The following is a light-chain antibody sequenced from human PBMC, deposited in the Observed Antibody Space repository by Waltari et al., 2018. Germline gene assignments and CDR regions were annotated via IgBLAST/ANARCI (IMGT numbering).Light chain of an antibody. V-gene: IGKV3D-15*01. CDR1: QSVSTS. J-gene: IGKJ1*01. CDR2: GAS. Sequence: EIVMTQSPATLSLSPGDRTTLSCRASQSVSTSLAWYQQKPGQAPRLLIYGASSRASGIPDRFSGSGSGTDFTLTISSLEPEDVGVYYCLQISNWPWTFGQGTKVEI. CDR3: LQISNWPWT.